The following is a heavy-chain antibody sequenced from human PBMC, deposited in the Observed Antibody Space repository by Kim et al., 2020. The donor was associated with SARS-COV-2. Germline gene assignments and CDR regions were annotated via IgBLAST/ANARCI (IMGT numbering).Heavy chain of an antibody. D-gene: IGHD5-12*01. J-gene: IGHJ4*02. CDR3: ARDTKWLRPFDY. CDR1: GFTFSSYA. CDR2: ISYDGSNK. V-gene: IGHV3-30-3*01. Sequence: GGSLRLSCAASGFTFSSYAMHWVRQAPGKGLEWVAVISYDGSNKYYADSVKGRFTISRDNSKNTLYLQMNSLRAEYTAVYYCARDTKWLRPFDYWGQGTLVTVSS.